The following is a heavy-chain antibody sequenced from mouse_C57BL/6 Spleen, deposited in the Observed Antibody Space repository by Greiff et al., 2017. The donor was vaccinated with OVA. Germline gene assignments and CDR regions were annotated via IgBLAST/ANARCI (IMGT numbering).Heavy chain of an antibody. CDR1: GYTFTSYT. Sequence: VHLVESGAELARPGASVKMSCKASGYTFTSYTMHWVKQRPGQGLEWIGYINPSSGYTKYNQKFKDKATLTADKSSSTAYMQLSSLTSEDSAVYYCARSGYDYHGAWFAYWGQGTLVTVSA. J-gene: IGHJ3*01. CDR2: INPSSGYT. CDR3: ARSGYDYHGAWFAY. V-gene: IGHV1-4*01. D-gene: IGHD2-4*01.